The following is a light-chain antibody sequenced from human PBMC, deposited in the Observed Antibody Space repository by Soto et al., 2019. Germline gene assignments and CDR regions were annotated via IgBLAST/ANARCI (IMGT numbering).Light chain of an antibody. V-gene: IGLV2-23*02. J-gene: IGLJ2*01. CDR3: CSSAGNTTVV. CDR2: EVS. Sequence: QSVLTQPASVSGSPGQSITISCTGTSSDVGNYNLVSWYQQHPGKAPKLIMYEVSKRPSGVSNRLSASKTGNTASLTISGLQAEDEADCYCCSSAGNTTVVFGGGTKLTVL. CDR1: SSDVGNYNL.